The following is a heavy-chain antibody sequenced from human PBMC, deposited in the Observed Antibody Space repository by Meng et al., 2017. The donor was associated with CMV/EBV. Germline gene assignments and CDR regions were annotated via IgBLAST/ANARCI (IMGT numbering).Heavy chain of an antibody. D-gene: IGHD3-22*01. J-gene: IGHJ4*02. CDR1: GGTFSSYA. Sequence: SVKVSCKASGGTFSSYAISWVRQAPGQGLEWMGGIIPILGIANYAQKFQGRVTITADKSTSTAYTELSSLRSEDSAVYYCARVRVDTYYYDSSGYYFDYWGQGTLVTVSS. CDR3: ARVRVDTYYYDSSGYYFDY. V-gene: IGHV1-69*10. CDR2: IIPILGIA.